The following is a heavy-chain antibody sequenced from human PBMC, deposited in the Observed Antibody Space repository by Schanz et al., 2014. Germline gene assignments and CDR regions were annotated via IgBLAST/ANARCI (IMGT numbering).Heavy chain of an antibody. CDR2: IWYDGSNK. CDR3: ARANYRRKINFDY. D-gene: IGHD3-10*01. CDR1: GFIFSSYG. Sequence: QVQLVESGGGLVKPGGSLRLSCAASGFIFSSYGLHWVRQAPGKGLEWVAFIWYDGSNKYYADSVKGRFTISRDNSKNTLYLQMNSLRAEDTAVYYCARANYRRKINFDYWGRGTLVTVSS. V-gene: IGHV3-33*01. J-gene: IGHJ4*02.